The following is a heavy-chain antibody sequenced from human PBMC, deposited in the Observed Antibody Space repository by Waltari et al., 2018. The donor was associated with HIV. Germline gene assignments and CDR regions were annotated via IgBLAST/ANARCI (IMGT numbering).Heavy chain of an antibody. J-gene: IGHJ5*02. CDR1: GFAFSDHH. CDR3: YRFGGDL. Sequence: EVQLVESGGGLVQPGGSLRLSCAASGFAFSDHHMDWVRQAPGKGLEWVGRARDTADSYFTQYAASVKGRFTISRDDSKNSLILEMSNMRSEDTAVYYCYRFGGDLWGQGTLVTVSS. CDR2: ARDTADSYFT. D-gene: IGHD3-16*01. V-gene: IGHV3-72*01.